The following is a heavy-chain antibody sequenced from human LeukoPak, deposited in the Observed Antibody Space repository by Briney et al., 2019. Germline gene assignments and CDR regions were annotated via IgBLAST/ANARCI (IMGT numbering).Heavy chain of an antibody. J-gene: IGHJ4*02. V-gene: IGHV4-38-2*02. Sequence: SETLSLTCTVSGYSISSGYYWGWIRQPPGEGLEWIGSIYHSGSAYYNPSLKSRVTISVDTSKNQSSLKVSSVTAADTAVYYCASTITVTTDYWGQGTLVTVS. D-gene: IGHD4-17*01. CDR3: ASTITVTTDY. CDR1: GYSISSGYY. CDR2: IYHSGSA.